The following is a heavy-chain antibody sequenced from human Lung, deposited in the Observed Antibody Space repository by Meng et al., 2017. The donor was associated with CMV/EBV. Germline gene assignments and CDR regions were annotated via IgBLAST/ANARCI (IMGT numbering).Heavy chain of an antibody. D-gene: IGHD1-14*01. Sequence: GEXXKISCAASGFTFSSYSMNWVRQAPGKGLEWVSYISSSSSTIYYADSVKCGFTISRDNAKNLLYLQMNNLAVEDTAVYYGARGVSGDYWGQGTLVTVSS. V-gene: IGHV3-48*04. J-gene: IGHJ4*02. CDR2: ISSSSSTI. CDR1: GFTFSSYS. CDR3: ARGVSGDY.